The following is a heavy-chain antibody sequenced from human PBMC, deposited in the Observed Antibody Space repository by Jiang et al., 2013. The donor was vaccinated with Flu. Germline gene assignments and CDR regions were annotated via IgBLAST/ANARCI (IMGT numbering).Heavy chain of an antibody. CDR1: GFTFSSYS. D-gene: IGHD6-19*01. Sequence: QLLESGGGLVKPGGSLRLSCAASGFTFSSYSMNWVRQAPGKGLEWVSSISSSSSYIYYADSVKGRFTISRDNAKNSLYLQMNSLRAEDTAVYYCARDTFIAVAADYWGQGTLVTVSS. CDR3: ARDTFIAVAADY. CDR2: ISSSSSYI. V-gene: IGHV3-21*01. J-gene: IGHJ4*02.